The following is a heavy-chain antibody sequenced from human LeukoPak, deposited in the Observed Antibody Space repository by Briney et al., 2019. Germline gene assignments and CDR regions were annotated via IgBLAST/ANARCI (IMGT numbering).Heavy chain of an antibody. CDR1: GDSVSSNSAA. CDR2: TYYRSKWYN. V-gene: IGHV6-1*01. CDR3: ASDEEEYSRNWFDP. J-gene: IGHJ5*02. Sequence: SQTLSLTCAISGDSVSSNSAAWNWIRQSPSRGLEWLGRTYYRSKWYNDYAVSVKSRITINPDTSKNQFSLQLNSVTPEDTAAYYCASDEEEYSRNWFDPWGQGTLVTVSS. D-gene: IGHD6-6*01.